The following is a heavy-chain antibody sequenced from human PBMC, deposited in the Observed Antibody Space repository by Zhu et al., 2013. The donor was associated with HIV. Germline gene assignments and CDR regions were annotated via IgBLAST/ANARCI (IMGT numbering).Heavy chain of an antibody. J-gene: IGHJ2*01. D-gene: IGHD2-2*01. CDR3: ARVPSRYQLEGVV. CDR2: INPKSGAT. Sequence: QVQLVQSGAEVKKPGASVKVSCQASGFTFTDYYIHWVRQAPGQGLHWMGRINPKSGATAYAQRFLGRVIVTSDTSISTAYVELSSLTSDDTAVYYCARVPSRYQLEGVVWGRGTLVTVSS. CDR1: GFTFTDYY. V-gene: IGHV1-2*02.